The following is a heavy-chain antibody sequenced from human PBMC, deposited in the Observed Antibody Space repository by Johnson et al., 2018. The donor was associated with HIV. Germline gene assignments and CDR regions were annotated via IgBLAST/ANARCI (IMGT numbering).Heavy chain of an antibody. CDR1: GFTFSNAW. CDR3: TTEGYLVGATPRAFDI. J-gene: IGHJ3*02. CDR2: IKSKTDGGTT. V-gene: IGHV3-15*01. D-gene: IGHD1-26*01. Sequence: VQLVESGGGLVKPGGYLRLSCATSGFTFSNAWMSWVRQAPGKGLEWVGRIKSKTDGGTTDYAAPVKGRFTISREDSKNTLYLQMNSLKTEDTAMYSCTTEGYLVGATPRAFDIWGQGTMVTVSS.